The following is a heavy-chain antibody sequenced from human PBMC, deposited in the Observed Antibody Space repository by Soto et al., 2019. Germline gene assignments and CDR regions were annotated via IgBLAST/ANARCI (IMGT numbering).Heavy chain of an antibody. V-gene: IGHV4-34*01. CDR3: ARVGRYTSGWYLVYFDY. Sequence: SETLSLTCAVYGGSFANYYWNWIRQPPGKGLEWIGEINYSGSTDYNPSLESRVTISVDTSKNQFSLNLSSVTAADTAIYDCARVGRYTSGWYLVYFDYCGQATVVTVSS. D-gene: IGHD6-19*01. J-gene: IGHJ4*02. CDR1: GGSFANYY. CDR2: INYSGST.